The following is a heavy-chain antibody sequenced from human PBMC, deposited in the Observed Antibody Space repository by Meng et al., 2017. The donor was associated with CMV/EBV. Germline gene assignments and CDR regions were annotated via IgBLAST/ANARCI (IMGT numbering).Heavy chain of an antibody. V-gene: IGHV1-69*10. CDR1: GGTFRSYD. CDR3: ARDLLRDYYDSSGLRRGYFDY. CDR2: IIPILGIA. Sequence: SVTVSCKASGGTFRSYDISWVRQAPGQGLAWMGGIIPILGIANYAQKFQGRVTITADKSTSTAYMELSSLRSEDTAVYYCARDLLRDYYDSSGLRRGYFDYWGQGTLVTVSS. J-gene: IGHJ4*02. D-gene: IGHD3-22*01.